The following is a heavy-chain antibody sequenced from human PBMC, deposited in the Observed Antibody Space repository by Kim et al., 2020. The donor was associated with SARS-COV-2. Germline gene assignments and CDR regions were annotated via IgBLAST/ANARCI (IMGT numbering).Heavy chain of an antibody. J-gene: IGHJ6*02. CDR2: IYYSGNT. Sequence: SETLSLTCTVSGGSISDYYWSWIRQPPGKGLEWIGYIYYSGNTHYNPSLRGRVTISVDTSKNQFSLRLNSVTAADTAVYYCARDYSLVVRGVTYFYGMDAWGQGTTVTVSS. D-gene: IGHD3-10*01. CDR3: ARDYSLVVRGVTYFYGMDA. V-gene: IGHV4-59*01. CDR1: GGSISDYY.